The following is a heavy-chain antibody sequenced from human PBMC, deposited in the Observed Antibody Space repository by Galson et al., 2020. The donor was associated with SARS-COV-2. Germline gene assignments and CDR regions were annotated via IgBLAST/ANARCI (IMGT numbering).Heavy chain of an antibody. Sequence: TGGSLRLSCAASGFTFSSYAMSWVRQAPGKGLEWVSAITNSGGSTYYADSVKGRFTISRDNSKNTLYLQMNSLRAEDTAVYYCAKDRAVVIAMVGFDYWGQGTLVTVSS. J-gene: IGHJ4*02. V-gene: IGHV3-23*01. CDR3: AKDRAVVIAMVGFDY. CDR1: GFTFSSYA. D-gene: IGHD2-21*01. CDR2: ITNSGGST.